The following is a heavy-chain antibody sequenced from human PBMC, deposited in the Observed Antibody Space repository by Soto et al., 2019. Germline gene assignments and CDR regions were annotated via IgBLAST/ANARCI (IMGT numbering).Heavy chain of an antibody. J-gene: IGHJ4*02. V-gene: IGHV4-31*03. D-gene: IGHD3-10*01. Sequence: SETLSLTCTVSGGSISSGGYYWSWIRQHPGKGLEWIGYIYYSGSTYYNPSLKSRVTISVDTSKNQFSLKLSSVTAADTAVYYCARSWGYYYGSGSYSPYYYFDYWGQGTLVTVSS. CDR2: IYYSGST. CDR3: ARSWGYYYGSGSYSPYYYFDY. CDR1: GGSISSGGYY.